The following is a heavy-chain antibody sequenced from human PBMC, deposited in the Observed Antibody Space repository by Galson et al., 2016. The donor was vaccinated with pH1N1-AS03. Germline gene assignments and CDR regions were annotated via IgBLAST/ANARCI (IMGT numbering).Heavy chain of an antibody. CDR2: IIHGGRT. J-gene: IGHJ5*02. D-gene: IGHD2-21*02. CDR1: GDSFPGYY. CDR3: ARGKKRGSSDTAVWFDP. V-gene: IGHV4-34*01. Sequence: SETLSLTCHVHGDSFPGYYWTWLRQSPGKGLEWIGEIIHGGRTTYSPSLKGRATIFLDTSKNQFSLNLTAVTAADTAIYYCARGKKRGSSDTAVWFDPWGQGALVSVSS.